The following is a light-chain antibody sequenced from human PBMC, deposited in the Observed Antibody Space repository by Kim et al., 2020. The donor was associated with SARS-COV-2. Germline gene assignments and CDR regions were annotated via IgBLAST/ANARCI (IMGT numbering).Light chain of an antibody. CDR1: SSNIGNNY. CDR3: GTWDSSLSGLV. J-gene: IGLJ3*02. Sequence: QSVLTQPPSVSAAPGQKVTISCSGSSSNIGNNYVSWYQQLPGTAPKLLIYDNNKRPSGIPDRFSGSKSGTSATLGITGLQTGDEADYYCGTWDSSLSGLVFGGGTQLTV. CDR2: DNN. V-gene: IGLV1-51*01.